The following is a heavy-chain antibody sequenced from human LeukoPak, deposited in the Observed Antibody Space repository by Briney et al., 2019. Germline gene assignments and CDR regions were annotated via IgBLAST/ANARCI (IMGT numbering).Heavy chain of an antibody. CDR1: GTSISSSSYY. CDR3: ASRSPYSYGPTDY. Sequence: KPSETLSLTCTVSGTSISSSSYYWGWIRQPPGKGLEWIGSIYYSGSTYYKPSLKSRVTISVDTSKNQFSLKLSSVTAADTAVYYCASRSPYSYGPTDYWGQGTLVTVSS. CDR2: IYYSGST. V-gene: IGHV4-39*01. D-gene: IGHD5-18*01. J-gene: IGHJ4*02.